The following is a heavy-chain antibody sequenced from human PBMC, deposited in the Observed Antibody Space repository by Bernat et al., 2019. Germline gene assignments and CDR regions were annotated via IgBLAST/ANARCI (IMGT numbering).Heavy chain of an antibody. CDR3: AREGGYGSGRSDLLFDS. Sequence: QVQLVQSGAEVKKPGASVKVSCKASGYTFTGYYMHWVRQAPGQGLEWMGWISAYSGCTNYAQKLQGWVTMTRDTSISTAYMELRRLRSDDTAVYYCAREGGYGSGRSDLLFDSWGQGTLVTVSS. CDR2: ISAYSGCT. V-gene: IGHV1-2*04. J-gene: IGHJ4*02. D-gene: IGHD3-10*01. CDR1: GYTFTGYY.